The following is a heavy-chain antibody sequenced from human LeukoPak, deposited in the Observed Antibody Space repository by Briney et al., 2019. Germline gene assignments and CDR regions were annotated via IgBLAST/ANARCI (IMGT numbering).Heavy chain of an antibody. CDR2: MNPNSGNT. D-gene: IGHD3-9*01. J-gene: IGHJ4*02. V-gene: IGHV1-8*01. CDR1: GYTFTSYD. CDR3: ARGPGPRLRYFDWLFST. Sequence: GASVKVSCKASGYTFTSYDINWVRQATGQGLEWMGWMNPNSGNTGYAQKFQGRVTMTRNTSISTAYMELSSLRSEDTAVYYCARGPGPRLRYFDWLFSTWGQGTLVTVSS.